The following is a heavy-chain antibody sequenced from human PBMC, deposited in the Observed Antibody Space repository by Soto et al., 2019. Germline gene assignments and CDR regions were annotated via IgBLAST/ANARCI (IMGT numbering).Heavy chain of an antibody. CDR1: GGSVTSDEDY. Sequence: PSETLSLTCTVSGGSVTSDEDYWSWIRQSPGKGLEWIGYISNSGSTGYNPSLKTRLSMSVDRSKNQFSLKLSSVTAADTAVYYCASVPLYGGVKYFQHWGQGTLVTVSS. D-gene: IGHD4-17*01. J-gene: IGHJ1*01. CDR3: ASVPLYGGVKYFQH. V-gene: IGHV4-30-4*01. CDR2: ISNSGST.